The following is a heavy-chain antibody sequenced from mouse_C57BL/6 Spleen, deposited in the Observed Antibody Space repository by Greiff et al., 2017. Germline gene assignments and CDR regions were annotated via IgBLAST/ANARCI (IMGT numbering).Heavy chain of an antibody. J-gene: IGHJ4*01. D-gene: IGHD1-1*01. CDR2: IWRGGST. CDR3: YSSSHAMDY. Sequence: QVQLLQSGPGLVQPSKSLSITCTASGFSLTTYGVHWVRQSPGTGLEWLGVIWRGGSTDDNAAFMSRLSITQGNNKSQVVFQMNSLQANDTAIYYYYSSSHAMDYWGQGTSVTVS. V-gene: IGHV2-5*01. CDR1: GFSLTTYG.